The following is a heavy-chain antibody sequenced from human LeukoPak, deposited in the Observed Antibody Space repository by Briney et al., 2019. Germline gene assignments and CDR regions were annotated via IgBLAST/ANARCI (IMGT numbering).Heavy chain of an antibody. J-gene: IGHJ6*03. V-gene: IGHV1-69*05. CDR1: GGTFSSYA. CDR2: IIPIFGTA. CDR3: ARGPLDTAMVTVSSRYYYYMDV. D-gene: IGHD5-18*01. Sequence: SSPKVSCKASGGTFSSYAISWVSQAPGQGLEWMGRIIPIFGTANYAQTFQVRVTITTDESTSTAYMELSSLRSEDTAVYYCARGPLDTAMVTVSSRYYYYMDVWGKGTTVTVSS.